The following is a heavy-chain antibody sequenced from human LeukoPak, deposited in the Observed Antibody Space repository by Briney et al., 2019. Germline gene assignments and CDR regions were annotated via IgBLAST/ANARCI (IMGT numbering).Heavy chain of an antibody. CDR3: ARDRLGDYDHSGYYDK. V-gene: IGHV3-11*01. CDR2: ICDSGRTI. CDR1: GFTFSDYY. J-gene: IGHJ4*02. Sequence: PGGSLRLSCAASGFTFSDYYMSWIRQAPGKGLEWISYICDSGRTIYYADSVKGRFTISRDNAKNSVYLQMNNLGAEDTAVYYCARDRLGDYDHSGYYDKWSQGTLVTVSS. D-gene: IGHD3-22*01.